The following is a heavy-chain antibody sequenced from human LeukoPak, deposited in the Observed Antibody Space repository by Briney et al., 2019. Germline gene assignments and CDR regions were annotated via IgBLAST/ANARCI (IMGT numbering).Heavy chain of an antibody. CDR3: AKDVMDTAMVGGDYYYGMDV. CDR1: GFTFSSFV. Sequence: GGSLRLSCSASGFTFSSFVMHWVRQAPGKGVEWVSAISGSGGSTYYADSVKGGFTISRENSKNTLYLQMNSLRDEDTAVYYCAKDVMDTAMVGGDYYYGMDVWGQGTTVTVSS. V-gene: IGHV3-23*01. CDR2: ISGSGGST. D-gene: IGHD5-18*01. J-gene: IGHJ6*02.